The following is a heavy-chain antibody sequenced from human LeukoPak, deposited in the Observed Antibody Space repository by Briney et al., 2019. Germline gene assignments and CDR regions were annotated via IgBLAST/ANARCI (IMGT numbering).Heavy chain of an antibody. CDR3: TRDISGYFSDY. Sequence: PGGSLRLSCAASGFTVSNNYMSWVRQAPGKGLEWVSIIYSGGGTFYADSVKGRFTISRDSSKNTLYLQMNSLRAEGTAVYYCTRDISGYFSDYWGQGTLVTVSS. J-gene: IGHJ4*02. D-gene: IGHD3-22*01. V-gene: IGHV3-53*01. CDR2: IYSGGGT. CDR1: GFTVSNNY.